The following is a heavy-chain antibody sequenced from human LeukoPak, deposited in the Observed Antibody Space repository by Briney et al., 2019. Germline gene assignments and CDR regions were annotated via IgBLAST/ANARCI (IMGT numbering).Heavy chain of an antibody. CDR2: ITWDSGYI. V-gene: IGHV3-9*01. Sequence: GGSLRLSCAASGFTFEGCAMHWVRQAPGKGLEWVSRITWDSGYIEYADSVRGRFTISRDNAKNSLYLQMNSLKPGDTALYFCAKEGSVCRNGICRYFDYWGQGTPVTVSS. CDR3: AKEGSVCRNGICRYFDY. CDR1: GFTFEGCA. J-gene: IGHJ4*02. D-gene: IGHD2-8*01.